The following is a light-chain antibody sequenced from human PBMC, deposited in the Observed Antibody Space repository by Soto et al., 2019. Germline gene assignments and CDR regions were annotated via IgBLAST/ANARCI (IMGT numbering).Light chain of an antibody. CDR2: KAS. CDR3: QQYNSYSIT. J-gene: IGKJ5*01. V-gene: IGKV1-5*03. Sequence: DIQMTQSPSTLSASVGDIITITCRASQSISSWLAWYQQKPGKAPKLLIYKASSLESGVPSRFSGSGSGTEFSLTISSLQPDDFATYYCQQYNSYSITFGHGTRLEIK. CDR1: QSISSW.